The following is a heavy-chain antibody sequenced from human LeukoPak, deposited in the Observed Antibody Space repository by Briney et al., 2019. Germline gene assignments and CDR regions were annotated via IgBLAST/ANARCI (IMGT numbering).Heavy chain of an antibody. Sequence: GGSLRLSCAASGFTLSTYAMSWVRPAPRKGLGWVSAISGSDSGKYHADYVKGRFTISRDKSKNTLYLQMNNLRVEDTAVYYCVKAPLGSCRGALCYHLDVWGKGTTVTVSS. CDR3: VKAPLGSCRGALCYHLDV. V-gene: IGHV3-23*01. D-gene: IGHD2-15*01. J-gene: IGHJ6*03. CDR2: ISGSDSGK. CDR1: GFTLSTYA.